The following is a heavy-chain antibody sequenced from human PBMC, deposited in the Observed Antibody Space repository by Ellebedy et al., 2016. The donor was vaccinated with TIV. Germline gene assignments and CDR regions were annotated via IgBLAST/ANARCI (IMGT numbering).Heavy chain of an antibody. D-gene: IGHD2-21*01. V-gene: IGHV3-11*06. Sequence: GGSLRLSCAASGFTFSDYYMSWIRQAPGKGLEWVSYISSSSSYTNYADSVKGRFTISRDNAKNSLYLQMNSLRAEDTAVYYFARGISYYYYGMDVWGQGTTVTVSS. J-gene: IGHJ6*02. CDR2: ISSSSSYT. CDR1: GFTFSDYY. CDR3: ARGISYYYYGMDV.